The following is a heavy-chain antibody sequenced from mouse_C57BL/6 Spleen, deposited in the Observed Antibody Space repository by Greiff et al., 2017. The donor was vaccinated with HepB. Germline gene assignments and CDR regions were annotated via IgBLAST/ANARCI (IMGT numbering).Heavy chain of an antibody. V-gene: IGHV5-17*01. CDR1: GFTFSDYG. CDR2: ISSGSSTI. Sequence: EVKLVESGGSLVKPGGSLKLSCAASGFTFSDYGMHWVRQAPEKGLEWVAYISSGSSTIYYADTVKGRFTISRDNAKNTLFLQMTSLRSEDTAMYYCARTGYYAMDYWGQGTSVTVSS. CDR3: ARTGYYAMDY. J-gene: IGHJ4*01.